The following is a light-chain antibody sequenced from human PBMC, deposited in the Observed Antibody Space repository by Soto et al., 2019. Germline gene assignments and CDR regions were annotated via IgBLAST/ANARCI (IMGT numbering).Light chain of an antibody. V-gene: IGKV3-20*01. CDR3: QQYDSSPLT. CDR1: QSLSSSF. J-gene: IGKJ4*01. Sequence: EIVLTQFPGTLSLSPGERATLSCRASQSLSSSFLAWYQQKPAQAPRLLLYGASARATGIPDRFSGSGSGTDFTLTISRLESEDFAVYYCQQYDSSPLTFGGGTKVDIK. CDR2: GAS.